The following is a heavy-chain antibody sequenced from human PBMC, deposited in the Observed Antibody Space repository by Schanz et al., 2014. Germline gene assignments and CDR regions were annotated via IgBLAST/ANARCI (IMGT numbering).Heavy chain of an antibody. Sequence: QVQLQESGPGLVKPSQTLSLPCTVSGGSISSGGYYWSWIRQHPGKGLEWIGYIYDGGSTYYNPSLKSRVTISVDTSKNQFSLRLSSVTAADTAVYYCARRIWDGDYYYFDYWGQGTLVTVSS. CDR2: IYDGGST. CDR1: GGSISSGGYY. J-gene: IGHJ4*02. D-gene: IGHD4-17*01. V-gene: IGHV4-31*03. CDR3: ARRIWDGDYYYFDY.